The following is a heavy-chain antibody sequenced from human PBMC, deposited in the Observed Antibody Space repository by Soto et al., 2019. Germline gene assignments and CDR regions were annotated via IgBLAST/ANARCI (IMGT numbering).Heavy chain of an antibody. Sequence: QVQLVESGGGVVQPGRSLRLSCAASGFTFRTFTMHWVRQAPGKGLEWVAVISSDGSDEYYADSVKGRFTISRDNSKNMLSLQINSLRSEDTAVYFCARVSGSAWFGGHFDNWGQGTLVTVSS. V-gene: IGHV3-30-3*01. CDR1: GFTFRTFT. J-gene: IGHJ4*02. CDR3: ARVSGSAWFGGHFDN. CDR2: ISSDGSDE. D-gene: IGHD6-19*01.